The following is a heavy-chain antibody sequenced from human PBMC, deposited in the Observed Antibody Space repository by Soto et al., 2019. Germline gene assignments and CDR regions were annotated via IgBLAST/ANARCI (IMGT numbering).Heavy chain of an antibody. CDR3: ARDKDPHEPDYYYMDV. J-gene: IGHJ6*03. CDR2: IYSGGST. V-gene: IGHV3-66*01. Sequence: EVQLVEAGGGLVQPGGSLRLSCAASGFTVSSNYMSCVRQAPGKGLEWVSVIYSGGSTYYADSVKGRFTISRDNSKNTLYLQMNSLRAEDTAVYYCARDKDPHEPDYYYMDVWGKGTTVTVSS. CDR1: GFTVSSNY.